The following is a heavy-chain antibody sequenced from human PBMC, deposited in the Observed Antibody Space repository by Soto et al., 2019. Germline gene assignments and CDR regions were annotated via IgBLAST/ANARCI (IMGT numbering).Heavy chain of an antibody. Sequence: GESLKISCKDSGYSLTSNWIAWVRQMPGKGLEWMGVIYSGDSQTKYSPSFQGQVTISADKSINTAYLQWSSLKASDTAMYYCARHYHGFDYWGQGTLVTV. CDR1: GYSLTSNW. J-gene: IGHJ4*02. CDR3: ARHYHGFDY. CDR2: IYSGDSQT. D-gene: IGHD2-2*01. V-gene: IGHV5-51*01.